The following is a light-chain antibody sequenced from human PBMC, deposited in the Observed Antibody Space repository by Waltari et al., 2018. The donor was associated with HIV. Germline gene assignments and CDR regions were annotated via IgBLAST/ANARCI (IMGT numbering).Light chain of an antibody. CDR2: EVI. V-gene: IGLV2-14*01. CDR3: SSYTTTTTPVV. Sequence: QSALTQPASVSGSPGQAITISCTGTRRPVGPHDYVAWYQVLPGKAPKLIISEVIHRPSGVSNRFSGSKSGNTASLTISGLQTEDEANYYCSSYTTTTTPVVFGGGTKLTVL. J-gene: IGLJ2*01. CDR1: RRPVGPHDY.